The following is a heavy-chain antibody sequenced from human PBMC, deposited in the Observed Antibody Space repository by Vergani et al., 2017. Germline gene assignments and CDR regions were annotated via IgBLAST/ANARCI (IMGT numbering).Heavy chain of an antibody. CDR2: TWYDGNNK. Sequence: QVQLVESGGGVVQPGRSLRLSCAASGFTFNQYGMHWVRQAPGKGLEWVAVTWYDGNNKQYADSVKGRFTISRDNSKSTMYLQMNSLRDDDTGVYYCARDLRLLYNRFGPWGQGTLVTVSS. V-gene: IGHV3-33*01. CDR1: GFTFNQYG. CDR3: ARDLRLLYNRFGP. D-gene: IGHD1-14*01. J-gene: IGHJ5*02.